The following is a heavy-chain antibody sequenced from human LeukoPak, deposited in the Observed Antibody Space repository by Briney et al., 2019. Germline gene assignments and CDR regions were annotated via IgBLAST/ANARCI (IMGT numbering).Heavy chain of an antibody. D-gene: IGHD3-10*01. J-gene: IGHJ3*02. CDR2: IRYDGSNK. V-gene: IGHV3-30*02. Sequence: PGGSLRLSCAASGFTFSSYGMHWVRQAPGKGLKWVAFIRYDGSNKYYADSVKGRFTISRDNSKNTLYLQMSSLRAEDTAVYHCADWFREAFDIWGQGTMVTVSS. CDR1: GFTFSSYG. CDR3: ADWFREAFDI.